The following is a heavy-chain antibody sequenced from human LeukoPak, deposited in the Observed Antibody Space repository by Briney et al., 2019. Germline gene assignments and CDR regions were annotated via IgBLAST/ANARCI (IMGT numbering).Heavy chain of an antibody. V-gene: IGHV3-23*01. CDR2: ISGSGGST. CDR1: GFTFSNYA. CDR3: ARGPYCSSTSCYTIDYYYYGMDV. Sequence: PGGSLRLSCAASGFTFSNYAMSWVRQAPGKGLEWVSAISGSGGSTYYADSVKGRFTISRDNSKNTLYLQMNSLRAEDTAVYYCARGPYCSSTSCYTIDYYYYGMDVWGQGTTVTVSS. D-gene: IGHD2-2*02. J-gene: IGHJ6*02.